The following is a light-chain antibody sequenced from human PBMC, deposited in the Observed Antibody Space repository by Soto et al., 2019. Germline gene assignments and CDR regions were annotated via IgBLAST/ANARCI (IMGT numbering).Light chain of an antibody. J-gene: IGLJ2*01. V-gene: IGLV1-51*01. CDR1: YSNIGTNS. CDR2: DND. CDR3: ATWETSPSPHVV. Sequence: QSVLTQPPSVSAPPGQRVTISCSGAYSNIGTNSVSWYQQLPGAAPKLLIYDNDRRLSEIPDRFSASKSGTSATLGIAGLQTGDEADYYCATWETSPSPHVVFGGGTKVTVL.